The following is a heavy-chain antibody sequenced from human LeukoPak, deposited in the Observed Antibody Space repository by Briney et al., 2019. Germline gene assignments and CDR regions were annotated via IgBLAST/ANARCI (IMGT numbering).Heavy chain of an antibody. CDR1: GYSISSGYY. CDR3: ARGYNSGWYAY. J-gene: IGHJ4*02. V-gene: IGHV4-38-2*02. Sequence: SETLSLTCTVSGYSISSGYYWGWIRQPPGKGLEWIGSIYHAGSTFHNPSLKSRVTISVDTSKNQFSLKVNSVTAADTAVYYCARGYNSGWYAYWGQGTLVTVSS. D-gene: IGHD6-19*01. CDR2: IYHAGST.